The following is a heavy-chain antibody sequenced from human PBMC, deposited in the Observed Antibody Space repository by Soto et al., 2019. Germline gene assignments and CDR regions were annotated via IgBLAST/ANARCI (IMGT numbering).Heavy chain of an antibody. J-gene: IGHJ5*02. V-gene: IGHV4-38-2*01. CDR1: GYSISSGYY. Sequence: PSETLSLTCAVSGYSISSGYYWGWIRQPPGKGLEWIGSIYHSGSTYYNPSLKSRVTMSVDTSKNQFSLKLSSVTAADTAVYYCARGYADFWSGYYPINWFDPWGQGTLVTVSS. D-gene: IGHD3-3*01. CDR2: IYHSGST. CDR3: ARGYADFWSGYYPINWFDP.